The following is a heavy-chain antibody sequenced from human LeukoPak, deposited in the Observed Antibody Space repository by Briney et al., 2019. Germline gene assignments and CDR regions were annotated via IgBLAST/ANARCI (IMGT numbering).Heavy chain of an antibody. J-gene: IGHJ4*02. CDR2: IYHTGDT. CDR1: GGSFSDYY. D-gene: IGHD6-13*01. V-gene: IGHV4-34*01. CDR3: AREVVQQLVFDF. Sequence: SETLSLTCGVHGGSFSDYYWGWIRQPPGKGLEWIGEIYHTGDTHYNPSLKSRVTISIDTSKNQFSLNVTSLTAADTAVYYCAREVVQQLVFDFWGRGILVTVSS.